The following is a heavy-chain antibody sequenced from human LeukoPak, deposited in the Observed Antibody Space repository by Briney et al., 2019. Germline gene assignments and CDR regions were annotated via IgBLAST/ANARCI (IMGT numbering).Heavy chain of an antibody. J-gene: IGHJ3*02. CDR1: GYTFTDYF. Sequence: ASVKVSCKASGYTFTDYFMHWARQAPGQGLEWMGWINPNSGGTNYAQKFQGRVTMTRDTSISTAYMELSRLRSDDTAVYYCARWDSPYYYDSSGYFPRWIKTAGGAFDIWGQGTMVTVSS. CDR3: ARWDSPYYYDSSGYFPRWIKTAGGAFDI. CDR2: INPNSGGT. V-gene: IGHV1-2*02. D-gene: IGHD3-22*01.